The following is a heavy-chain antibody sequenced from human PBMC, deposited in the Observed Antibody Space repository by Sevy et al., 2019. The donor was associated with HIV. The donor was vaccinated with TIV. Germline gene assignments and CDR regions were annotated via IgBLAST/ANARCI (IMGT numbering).Heavy chain of an antibody. Sequence: GGSLRLSCAASAFTFSTYAMHWVRQAPGKGLEWVAVVSYDGGKRHYADSVEGRFTISRDNSKNTLYLKMNSRRGEDTAVYYCAKDAGGCSGGNCYWATNYYGMDVWGQGTTVTVSS. J-gene: IGHJ6*02. CDR1: AFTFSTYA. D-gene: IGHD2-15*01. CDR2: VSYDGGKR. CDR3: AKDAGGCSGGNCYWATNYYGMDV. V-gene: IGHV3-30*18.